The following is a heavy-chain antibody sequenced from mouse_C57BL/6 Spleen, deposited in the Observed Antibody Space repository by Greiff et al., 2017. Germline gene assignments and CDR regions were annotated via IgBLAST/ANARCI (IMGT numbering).Heavy chain of an antibody. CDR1: GYTFTDYE. J-gene: IGHJ4*01. V-gene: IGHV1-15*01. CDR3: TRATVGAMDY. D-gene: IGHD1-1*01. Sequence: VQLQESGAELVRPGASVTLSCKASGYTFTDYEMHWVKQTPVHGLEWIGAIDPETGGTAYNQKFKGKAILTADKSSSTAYMELRSLTSEDSAVYYCTRATVGAMDYWGQGTSVTVSS. CDR2: IDPETGGT.